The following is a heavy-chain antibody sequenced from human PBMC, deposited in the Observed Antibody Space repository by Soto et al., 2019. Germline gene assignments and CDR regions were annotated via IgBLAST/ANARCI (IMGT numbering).Heavy chain of an antibody. J-gene: IGHJ5*02. V-gene: IGHV5-51*01. CDR1: GYTFTSYW. Sequence: GESLKISCKGSGYTFTSYWIGWVRQMPGKGLDWMGLIYPADSDTRYSPSFQGQVTISVDKSISTAYLQWSSLKASDTAMYYCATYYDSSALGYFDPWGQGTLVTVSS. CDR3: ATYYDSSALGYFDP. D-gene: IGHD3-22*01. CDR2: IYPADSDT.